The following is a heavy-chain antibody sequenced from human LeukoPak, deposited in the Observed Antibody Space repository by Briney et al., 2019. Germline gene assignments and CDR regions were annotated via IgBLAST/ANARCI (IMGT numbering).Heavy chain of an antibody. D-gene: IGHD6-19*01. Sequence: PGGSLRLSCAASGFTFSSYAMSWVRQAPGKGLEWVSAISGSGGSTYYADSVKGRFTISRDNSKNTLYLQMNSLRAEDTAVYYCAKGVLTYGKQWLPYFDYWGQGTLVTVSS. CDR3: AKGVLTYGKQWLPYFDY. J-gene: IGHJ4*02. V-gene: IGHV3-23*01. CDR2: ISGSGGST. CDR1: GFTFSSYA.